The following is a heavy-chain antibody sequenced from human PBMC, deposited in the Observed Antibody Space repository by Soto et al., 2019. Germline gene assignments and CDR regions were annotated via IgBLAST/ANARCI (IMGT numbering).Heavy chain of an antibody. CDR2: ISSISDYI. CDR3: ARVGYTYGSLDY. V-gene: IGHV3-21*01. D-gene: IGHD5-18*01. J-gene: IGHJ4*02. Sequence: GGSLRLSCAASGFSFSDYSMNWVRQAPGKGLEWVSSISSISDYIYYAASVKGRFTISRDNAKNSLYLQLNSLRAEDTAVYYYARVGYTYGSLDYWGLGTLVTVSS. CDR1: GFSFSDYS.